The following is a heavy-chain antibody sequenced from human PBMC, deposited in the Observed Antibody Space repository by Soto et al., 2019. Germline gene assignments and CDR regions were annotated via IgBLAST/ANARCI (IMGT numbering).Heavy chain of an antibody. D-gene: IGHD3-22*01. V-gene: IGHV1-46*01. CDR3: ARAGSYDSSANNFDY. CDR1: GYTFTSYY. CDR2: INPSGGST. J-gene: IGHJ4*02. Sequence: QVQLVQSGAEVKKPGASVKVSCKASGYTFTSYYMHWVRQAPGQGLEWMGIINPSGGSTSYAQKFKGRVTMTRDTSTSTVYMELSSLRSEDTAVYYCARAGSYDSSANNFDYWGQGTLVTVSS.